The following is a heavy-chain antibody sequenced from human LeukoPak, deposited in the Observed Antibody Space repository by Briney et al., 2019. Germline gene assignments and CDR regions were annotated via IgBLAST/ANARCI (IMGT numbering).Heavy chain of an antibody. CDR2: IIPIFGTA. D-gene: IGHD6-19*01. Sequence: AASVKVSCKASGGTFSSYAISWVRQAPGQGLEWMGGIIPIFGTANYAQKFQGRVTITADESTSTAYMELSSLRSEDAAVYYCASERRVVACTSWFDPWGQGTLVTVSS. V-gene: IGHV1-69*13. CDR1: GGTFSSYA. CDR3: ASERRVVACTSWFDP. J-gene: IGHJ5*02.